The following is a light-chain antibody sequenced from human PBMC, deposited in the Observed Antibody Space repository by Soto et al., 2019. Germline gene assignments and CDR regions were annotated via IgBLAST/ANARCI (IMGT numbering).Light chain of an antibody. CDR1: RSSIGSNT. CDR2: SNN. Sequence: QSVLTHPPSASGTPGQRVTIACSGSRSSIGSNTVNCYQHLPGTAPKLLIYSNNHRPSGVPDRFSASKTGASASLAISGLQSEDEGDYYCAAWDASLGGFYVFGTGTKVTVL. J-gene: IGLJ1*01. CDR3: AAWDASLGGFYV. V-gene: IGLV1-44*01.